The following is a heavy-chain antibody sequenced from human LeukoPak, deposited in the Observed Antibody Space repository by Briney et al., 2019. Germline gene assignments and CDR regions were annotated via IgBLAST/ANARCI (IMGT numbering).Heavy chain of an antibody. CDR1: GFNVSSNY. Sequence: GGSLRLSCAASGFNVSSNYMSWVRQAPGKGLEWVSVIYSGGSTYYADSVKGRFTISRDNSKNTLYLQMNTLRAEDTAVYYCARARELFYYMDVWGKGTTVTVSS. D-gene: IGHD1-26*01. V-gene: IGHV3-66*01. CDR3: ARARELFYYMDV. CDR2: IYSGGST. J-gene: IGHJ6*03.